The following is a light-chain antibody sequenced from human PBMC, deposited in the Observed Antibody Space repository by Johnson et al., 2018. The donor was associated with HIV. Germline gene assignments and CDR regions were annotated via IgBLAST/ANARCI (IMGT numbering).Light chain of an antibody. CDR2: ENN. J-gene: IGLJ1*01. V-gene: IGLV1-51*02. Sequence: QPVLTQPPSVSAAPGQKVTISCSGSSSNIGNNYVSWYQQLPGTAPKLLIYENNKRPSGLPDRFSVSKSGTSAPLGITGLQTWDEADYYCGTWDSSLSALYVFGTGTKVTVL. CDR1: SSNIGNNY. CDR3: GTWDSSLSALYV.